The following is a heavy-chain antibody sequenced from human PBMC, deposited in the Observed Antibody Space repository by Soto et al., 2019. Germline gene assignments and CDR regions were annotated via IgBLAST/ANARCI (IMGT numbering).Heavy chain of an antibody. CDR3: ARKKCIGDCYYFDY. CDR2: INTDSGNP. Sequence: ASVKVSCKISGYTFNTYGINWVRQAPGQGLEWMGWINTDSGNPNYAQKFQGRVTLTRDTSTGTVYMEMRSLTSDDTAVYFCARKKCIGDCYYFDYWGQGTPVTDSS. J-gene: IGHJ4*02. CDR1: GYTFNTYG. D-gene: IGHD2-21*02. V-gene: IGHV1-18*01.